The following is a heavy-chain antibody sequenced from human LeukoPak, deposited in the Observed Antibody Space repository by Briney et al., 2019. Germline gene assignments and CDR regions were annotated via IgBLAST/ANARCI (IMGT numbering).Heavy chain of an antibody. Sequence: SETLPLTCAVYGGSVSAYYWSWIRQSPGKGLQWIAEVNHRGDTNYNPSVKGRVTISVDTSKNQFSLKVTSLTAADTAVYYCARGPTISETGYFDYWGQGTLVTVSS. CDR2: VNHRGDT. CDR3: ARGPTISETGYFDY. V-gene: IGHV4-34*01. D-gene: IGHD1-1*01. CDR1: GGSVSAYY. J-gene: IGHJ4*03.